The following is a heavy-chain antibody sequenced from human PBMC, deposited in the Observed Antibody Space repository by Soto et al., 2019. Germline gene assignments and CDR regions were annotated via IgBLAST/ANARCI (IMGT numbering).Heavy chain of an antibody. CDR3: ARDKTYYYGSVSYYNSFWFDP. CDR1: GGSISSGDYY. V-gene: IGHV4-30-4*01. J-gene: IGHJ5*02. CDR2: IYYSGST. D-gene: IGHD3-10*01. Sequence: SETLSLTCTVSGGSISSGDYYWSWIRQPPGKGLEWIGYIYYSGSTYYNPSLKSRVTISVDTSKNQFSLKLSSVTGADTAVYYCARDKTYYYGSVSYYNSFWFDPWGQGTLVTVSS.